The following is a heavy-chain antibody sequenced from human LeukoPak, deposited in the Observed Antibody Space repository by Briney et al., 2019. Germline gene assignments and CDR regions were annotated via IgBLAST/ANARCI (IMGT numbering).Heavy chain of an antibody. CDR3: ARARGRWELLPFDY. Sequence: SETLSLTCTVSGGSVSSGSYYWSWIRQPPGKGLEWIGYIYYSGSTNYNPSLKSRVTISVDTSKNQFSLKLSSVTAADTAVYYCARARGRWELLPFDYWGQGTLVTVSS. D-gene: IGHD1-26*01. CDR1: GGSVSSGSYY. J-gene: IGHJ4*02. CDR2: IYYSGST. V-gene: IGHV4-61*01.